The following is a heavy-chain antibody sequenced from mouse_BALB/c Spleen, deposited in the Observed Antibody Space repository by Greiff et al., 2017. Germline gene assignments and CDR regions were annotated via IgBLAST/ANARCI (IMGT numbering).Heavy chain of an antibody. V-gene: IGHV1-4*01. CDR2: INPSSGYT. D-gene: IGHD1-1*01. CDR1: GYTFTSYT. CDR3: ARDGLLRSAMDY. Sequence: VHLVESGAELARPGASVKMSCKASGYTFTSYTMHWVKQRPGQGLEWIGYINPSSGYTNYNQKFKDKATLTADKSSSTAYMQLSSLTSEDSAVYYCARDGLLRSAMDYWGQGTSVTVSS. J-gene: IGHJ4*01.